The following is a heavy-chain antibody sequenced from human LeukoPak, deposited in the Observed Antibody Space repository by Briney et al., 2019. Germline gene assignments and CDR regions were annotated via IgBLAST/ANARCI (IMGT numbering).Heavy chain of an antibody. V-gene: IGHV1-24*01. D-gene: IGHD3-10*01. J-gene: IGHJ4*02. Sequence: GASVKVSCKVSGYTLTELSMHWVRQAPGKGLEWMGGFDPEDGETIYAQKFQGRVTMTEDTSTDTAYMELSNLRSEDTAVYYCATASPRFGELLPYLLDYWGQGTLVTVSS. CDR3: ATASPRFGELLPYLLDY. CDR1: GYTLTELS. CDR2: FDPEDGET.